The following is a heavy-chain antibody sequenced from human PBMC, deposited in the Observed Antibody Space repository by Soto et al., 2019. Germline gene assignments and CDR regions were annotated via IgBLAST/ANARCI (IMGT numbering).Heavy chain of an antibody. D-gene: IGHD6-13*01. CDR1: GFNFRSYG. CDR2: ISYDGKNK. Sequence: GGSLRLSCAASGFNFRSYGMNWVRQAPGKGLEWVAVISYDGKNKYFANSVKGRFTISRDNSKNTLYLPMNSLTAEDTGVPYCAHLPYSSPPGTHPFDYWGQGTLVTVSS. CDR3: AHLPYSSPPGTHPFDY. J-gene: IGHJ4*02. V-gene: IGHV3-30*03.